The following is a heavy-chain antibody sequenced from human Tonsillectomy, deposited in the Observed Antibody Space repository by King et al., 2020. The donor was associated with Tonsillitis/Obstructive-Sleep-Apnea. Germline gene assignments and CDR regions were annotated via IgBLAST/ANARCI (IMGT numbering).Heavy chain of an antibody. CDR3: ASPPGVGLPDTEYFDP. V-gene: IGHV5-51*03. Sequence: QLVQSGAEVKKPGESLKISCKGSGYRFSTYWIAWVRQTPGKGLEWMGVIYPGDSYTRYSASFQGQVTISADKSISTAYVQWSSLKASDTAMYYCASPPGVGLPDTEYFDPWGQGTLVTVSS. D-gene: IGHD1-26*01. J-gene: IGHJ5*02. CDR1: GYRFSTYW. CDR2: IYPGDSYT.